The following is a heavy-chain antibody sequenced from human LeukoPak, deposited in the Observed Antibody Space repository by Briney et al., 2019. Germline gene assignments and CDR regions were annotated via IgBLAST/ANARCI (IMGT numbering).Heavy chain of an antibody. V-gene: IGHV1-18*01. CDR1: GYTFTSYG. CDR3: ARTTPLMGAAGPFDY. D-gene: IGHD6-13*01. Sequence: ASVKVSCKASGYTFTSYGFSWVRQAPGQGLEWMGWISAYNGNTNYAQKLQGRVTMTTDASTSTAYMELRSLRSDDTAVYYCARTTPLMGAAGPFDYWGQGTLVTVSS. J-gene: IGHJ4*02. CDR2: ISAYNGNT.